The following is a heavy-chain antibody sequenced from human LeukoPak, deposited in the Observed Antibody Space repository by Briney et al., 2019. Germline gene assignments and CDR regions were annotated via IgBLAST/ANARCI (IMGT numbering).Heavy chain of an antibody. Sequence: SETLSLTCTVSGDSISSGSYYWGWIRQPPGKGLEWIGSIYYSGNTYYNPSLKSRVTISVDTSMNQFSLRLSSVTAADTAVYYCASGITWGNWFDPWGQGTLVTVSS. CDR3: ASGITWGNWFDP. D-gene: IGHD1-20*01. CDR2: IYYSGNT. J-gene: IGHJ5*02. CDR1: GDSISSGSYY. V-gene: IGHV4-39*01.